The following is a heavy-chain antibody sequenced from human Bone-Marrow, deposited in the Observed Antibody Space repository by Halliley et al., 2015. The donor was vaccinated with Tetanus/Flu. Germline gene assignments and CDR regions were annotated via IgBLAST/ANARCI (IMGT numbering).Heavy chain of an antibody. CDR3: AKDADFSYWGRDFHLFRP. CDR1: GFTFRNYA. D-gene: IGHD2-21*02. CDR2: FSRSGGIT. V-gene: IGHV3-23*01. J-gene: IGHJ1*01. Sequence: CAASGFTFRNYAMSWVRQAPGKGLEWVSTFSRSGGITSYSDSVKGRFTISRDNSKNTLFLQMNSLRAEDTAVHSCAKDADFSYWGRDFHLFRPWGQGTLVTVSS.